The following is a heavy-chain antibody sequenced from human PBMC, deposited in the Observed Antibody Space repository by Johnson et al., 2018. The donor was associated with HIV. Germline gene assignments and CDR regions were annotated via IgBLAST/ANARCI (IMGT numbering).Heavy chain of an antibody. CDR2: INSDGSST. Sequence: VQLVESGGGLVQPGGSLRLSCAASRFTFSSYWMHWVRKAPGKGLVWVSRINSDGSSTTYADSVKGRFTISRDNAKNTLYLQMNSLRAEDTAVYYCARGLGYVCYGGNSNAFQGWGQGTMVTVSS. CDR1: RFTFSSYW. V-gene: IGHV3-74*02. CDR3: ARGLGYVCYGGNSNAFQG. J-gene: IGHJ3*01. D-gene: IGHD4-23*01.